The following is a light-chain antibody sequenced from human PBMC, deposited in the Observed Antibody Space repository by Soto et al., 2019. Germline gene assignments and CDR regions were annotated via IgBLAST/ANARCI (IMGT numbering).Light chain of an antibody. CDR2: GKN. CDR3: QSYDAGRSGV. CDR1: SSNIGAGYD. V-gene: IGLV1-40*01. Sequence: QSVLTQPPSVSGAPGQTVTISCTGSSSNIGAGYDVHWYQRVSGTAPKLLIYGKNNRPSGVPDRFSGSKSGTSASLVITGLQTEDEADYFCQSYDAGRSGVFGGGTKLTVL. J-gene: IGLJ3*02.